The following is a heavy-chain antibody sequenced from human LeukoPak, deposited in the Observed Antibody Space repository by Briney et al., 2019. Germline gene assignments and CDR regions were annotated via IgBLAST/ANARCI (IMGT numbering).Heavy chain of an antibody. Sequence: PGGSLRLSCAASGFSFTSYAISWVRQAPGKGLEWVSAISGSGGSTYYADSVKGRFTISRDNSKNTLYLQMNSLRAEDTAVYYCAKDTPTTGYHLDSWGQGTLVTVSS. J-gene: IGHJ4*02. CDR2: ISGSGGST. CDR3: AKDTPTTGYHLDS. D-gene: IGHD1-1*01. CDR1: GFSFTSYA. V-gene: IGHV3-23*01.